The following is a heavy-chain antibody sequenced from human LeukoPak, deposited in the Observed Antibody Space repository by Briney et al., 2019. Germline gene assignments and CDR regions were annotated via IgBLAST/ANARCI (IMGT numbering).Heavy chain of an antibody. Sequence: ASVKVSCKASGYTFTGYYMHWVRQAPGQGLEWMGWINPNSGGTNYAQKFQGRVTMTRDTSISTAYMELSRLRSDDTAVYYCACSGSYTIPTPLEWLPFDYWGQGTLVTVSS. V-gene: IGHV1-2*02. CDR3: ACSGSYTIPTPLEWLPFDY. J-gene: IGHJ4*02. CDR1: GYTFTGYY. CDR2: INPNSGGT. D-gene: IGHD1-26*01.